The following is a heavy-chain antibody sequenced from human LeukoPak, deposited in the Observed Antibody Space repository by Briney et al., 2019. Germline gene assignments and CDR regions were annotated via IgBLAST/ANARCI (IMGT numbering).Heavy chain of an antibody. Sequence: SVKVSCKASGGTFSSYAISWVRQAPGQGLEWMGGIIPIFGTANYAQKFQGRVTITADKSTSTAYMELSSLRSEDTAVYYCARSPRHGMAARPLGWFDPWGQGTLVTVSS. CDR3: ARSPRHGMAARPLGWFDP. CDR2: IIPIFGTA. CDR1: GGTFSSYA. J-gene: IGHJ5*02. D-gene: IGHD6-6*01. V-gene: IGHV1-69*06.